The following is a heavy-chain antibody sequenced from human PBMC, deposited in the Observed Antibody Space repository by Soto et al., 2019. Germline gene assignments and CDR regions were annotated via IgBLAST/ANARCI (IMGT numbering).Heavy chain of an antibody. J-gene: IGHJ6*02. Sequence: GSLRLSCAASGFTFSSYYMNWVRQATGKGLEWVSAIGTAGDTYYPGSVKGRFTISRENAKNSLYLQMNSLRAGDTAVYYCARAFYDSSGYYAYYYGMDVWGQGTTVTVSS. CDR2: IGTAGDT. D-gene: IGHD3-22*01. CDR3: ARAFYDSSGYYAYYYGMDV. CDR1: GFTFSSYY. V-gene: IGHV3-13*04.